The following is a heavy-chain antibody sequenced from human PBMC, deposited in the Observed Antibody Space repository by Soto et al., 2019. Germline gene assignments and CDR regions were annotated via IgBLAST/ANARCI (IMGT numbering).Heavy chain of an antibody. V-gene: IGHV3-30*18. CDR1: GFTFSSYW. CDR3: AKDLRYYDSSGYQPYYYYGMDV. D-gene: IGHD3-22*01. CDR2: ISYDGSNK. Sequence: GGSLRLSCAASGFTFSSYWMHWVRQAPGKGLEWVAVISYDGSNKYYADSVKGRFTISRDNSKNTLYLQMNSLRAEDTAVYYCAKDLRYYDSSGYQPYYYYGMDVWGQGTTVTVSS. J-gene: IGHJ6*02.